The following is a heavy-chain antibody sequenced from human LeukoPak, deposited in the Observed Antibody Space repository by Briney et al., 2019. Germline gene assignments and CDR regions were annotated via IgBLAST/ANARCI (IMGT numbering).Heavy chain of an antibody. Sequence: GGSLRLSCAASGFTFSSYWMSWVRQAPGKGLEWVANIKQDGSEKYYVDSVKGRFTISRDNAKNSLYLQMNSLRVEDTALYYCARVIGAAGWDAFDIWGQGTMVTVSS. CDR3: ARVIGAAGWDAFDI. V-gene: IGHV3-7*03. CDR1: GFTFSSYW. CDR2: IKQDGSEK. J-gene: IGHJ3*02. D-gene: IGHD6-13*01.